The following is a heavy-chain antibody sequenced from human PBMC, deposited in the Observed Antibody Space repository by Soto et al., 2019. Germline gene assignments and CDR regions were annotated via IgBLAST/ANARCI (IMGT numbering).Heavy chain of an antibody. D-gene: IGHD3-10*01. J-gene: IGHJ2*01. V-gene: IGHV3-23*01. CDR1: GFTFIGYA. Sequence: EVQLLDSGGGLVQPGGSRRLSCAASGFTFIGYALTWVAQAPGKGLEWVSAISGGGDATFYPDSVKGRFTISRDNSKNTLYLQMNTLRAEDTAVYYCARKVSGSTGRPDLWYFDLWGRGTLVTVSS. CDR3: ARKVSGSTGRPDLWYFDL. CDR2: ISGGGDAT.